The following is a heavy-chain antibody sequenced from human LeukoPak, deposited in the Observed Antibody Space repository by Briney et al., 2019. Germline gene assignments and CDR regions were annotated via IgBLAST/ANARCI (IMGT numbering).Heavy chain of an antibody. J-gene: IGHJ6*02. V-gene: IGHV3-21*01. D-gene: IGHD2-2*01. CDR2: ISSSSSYI. CDR3: ARGECSSTSCYWGYYYGMDV. CDR1: GFTFSNYS. Sequence: PGGSLRLSCAASGFTFSNYSMTWVRQAPGKGLEWVSSISSSSSYIYYADSVKGRFTISRDNAKNSLYLQMNSLRAEDTAVYYCARGECSSTSCYWGYYYGMDVWGQGTTVTVSS.